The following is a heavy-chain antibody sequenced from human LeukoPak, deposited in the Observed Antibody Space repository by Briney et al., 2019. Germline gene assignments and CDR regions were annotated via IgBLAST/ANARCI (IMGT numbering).Heavy chain of an antibody. CDR3: AKLVVVIPGGAFDI. V-gene: IGHV4-59*08. CDR2: IYYSGSA. Sequence: KTSETLSLTCTVSGGSISSYYWSWIRQPPGKGLEWIGYIYYSGSAYYNPSLKSRVTISVDTSKNQFSLKLSSVTAADTAVYYCAKLVVVIPGGAFDIWGQGTVVTVSS. CDR1: GGSISSYY. J-gene: IGHJ3*02. D-gene: IGHD3-22*01.